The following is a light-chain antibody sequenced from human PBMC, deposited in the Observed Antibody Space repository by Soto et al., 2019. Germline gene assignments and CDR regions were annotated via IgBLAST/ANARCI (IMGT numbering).Light chain of an antibody. V-gene: IGLV2-8*01. CDR1: SSDVGSYDY. J-gene: IGLJ3*02. CDR3: SSSAGSNIGGV. Sequence: QSALTQPPSASGSPGQSVTISCTGTSSDVGSYDYVSWYQQHPGKAPKLMIYEVSKRPSGVPDRFSGSKSGNTASLTVSGPRGGEWGDYNCSSSAGSNIGGVFGGGTKLTAL. CDR2: EVS.